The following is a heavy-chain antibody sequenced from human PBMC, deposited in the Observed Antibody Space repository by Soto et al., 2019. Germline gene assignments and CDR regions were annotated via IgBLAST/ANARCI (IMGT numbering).Heavy chain of an antibody. D-gene: IGHD1-26*01. CDR2: ISYDGSNK. J-gene: IGHJ6*02. Sequence: QVQLVESGGGVVQPGRSLRLSCAASGFTFSSYGMHWVRQAPGKGLEWVAVISYDGSNKYYADSVKGRFTISRDNSKNTLYLQMNRLRAEDTAVYYCAKDVVVGATTGLGDYYYYYGMDVWAQGTTVTVSS. CDR1: GFTFSSYG. V-gene: IGHV3-30*18. CDR3: AKDVVVGATTGLGDYYYYYGMDV.